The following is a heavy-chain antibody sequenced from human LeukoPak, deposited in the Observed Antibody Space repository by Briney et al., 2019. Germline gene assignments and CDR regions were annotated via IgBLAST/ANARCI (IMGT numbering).Heavy chain of an antibody. CDR1: GFMFSSNW. J-gene: IGHJ6*03. D-gene: IGHD6-13*01. V-gene: IGHV3-7*01. Sequence: PGGSLRLSCAASGFMFSSNWMSWVRQAPGRGLEWAANINRDGSEKYYVDSVRGRFTISRDNAKNLLYLQMNSLRAEDTAVYYCARGSSNCYYNYYYMDVWGKGTTVTVSS. CDR3: ARGSSNCYYNYYYMDV. CDR2: INRDGSEK.